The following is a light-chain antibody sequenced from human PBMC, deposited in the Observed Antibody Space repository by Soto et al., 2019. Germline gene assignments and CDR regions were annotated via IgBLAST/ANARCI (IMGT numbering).Light chain of an antibody. CDR2: DVG. V-gene: IGLV2-11*01. CDR3: CSYARSYTRV. J-gene: IGLJ1*01. Sequence: SVLTQPPSASGSPGQSVTISCTGTSSDVGGYNYVSWYQQHPGKAPKLMIYDVGKRPSGVPDRFSGSKSDNTASLTISGLQAEDEADYYCCSYARSYTRVFGTGNKVTAL. CDR1: SSDVGGYNY.